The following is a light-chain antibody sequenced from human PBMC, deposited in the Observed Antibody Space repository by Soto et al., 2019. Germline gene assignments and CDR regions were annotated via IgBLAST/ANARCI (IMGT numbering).Light chain of an antibody. CDR1: QSVSSY. J-gene: IGKJ4*01. CDR3: QQRSYWLT. CDR2: DAS. V-gene: IGKV3-11*01. Sequence: EIELTQSPATLSLSPGEGATLSCRASQSVSSYLAWYQQKPGQAPRLLIYDASNRATGIPARFSGSGSGTDFTLTISSLEPEDFAVYYCQQRSYWLTFGGGTKVEI.